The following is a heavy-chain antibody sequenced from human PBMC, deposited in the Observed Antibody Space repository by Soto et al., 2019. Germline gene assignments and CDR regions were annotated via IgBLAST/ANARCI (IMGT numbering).Heavy chain of an antibody. D-gene: IGHD2-2*01. J-gene: IGHJ3*02. CDR1: GFTFSTYG. CDR2: IWFDGSDK. V-gene: IGHV3-33*01. Sequence: RGSLRLSCAASGFTFSTYGMHWVRQAPGKGLEWVALIWFDGSDKYYTESVKGRFTISRDNSRSTVDLQMNSLRAEDTAVYYCARLYCSAASCYSVGAFDIRGQGTMVTVSS. CDR3: ARLYCSAASCYSVGAFDI.